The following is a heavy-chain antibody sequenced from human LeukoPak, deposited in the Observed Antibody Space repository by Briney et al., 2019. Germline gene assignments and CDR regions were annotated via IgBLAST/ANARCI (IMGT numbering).Heavy chain of an antibody. CDR2: ISGSGSNT. V-gene: IGHV3-23*01. CDR1: GFTFSTYA. D-gene: IGHD3-10*01. CDR3: AKDLLGYYGSGSYYYTGNDY. Sequence: TGGSLRLSCAASGFTFSTYAITWVRQAPGKGLEWVSAISGSGSNTYYADSVKGRFTISRDNSKNTVYLQMNSLRAEDTAVYYCAKDLLGYYGSGSYYYTGNDYWGQGTLVTVSS. J-gene: IGHJ4*02.